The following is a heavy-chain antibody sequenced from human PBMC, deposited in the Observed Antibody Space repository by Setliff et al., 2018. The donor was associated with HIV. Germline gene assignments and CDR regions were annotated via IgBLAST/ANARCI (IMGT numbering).Heavy chain of an antibody. V-gene: IGHV2-5*02. CDR2: IYWDADK. J-gene: IGHJ1*01. CDR1: GFSHSTTGMG. CDR3: THRRGRWLHFEH. D-gene: IGHD6-19*01. Sequence: SGPTLVNPTQTPTLTCTPSGFSHSTTGMGVGWIRQPPGKALEWLASIYWDADKLNSPSLKSRLTITKDTSKNQVVLTMTNMDPANTGKYFCTHRRGRWLHFEHWGQGTLVTVSS.